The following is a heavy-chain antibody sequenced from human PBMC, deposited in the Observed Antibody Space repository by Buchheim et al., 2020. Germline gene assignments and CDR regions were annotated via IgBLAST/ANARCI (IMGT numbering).Heavy chain of an antibody. J-gene: IGHJ2*01. CDR2: INTDTGNP. V-gene: IGHV7-4-1*02. CDR3: ARKRGGTSSDWYFDF. D-gene: IGHD6-6*01. CDR1: GYTLRNYA. Sequence: QVQLVQSGSELKEPGASVRVSCKASGYTLRNYAMNWVRQAPGQGLEWMGWINTDTGNPTYAQGFTGRFVFSLATSVSTAYLQISSLKAEDTAFYYCARKRGGTSSDWYFDFWGRGTL.